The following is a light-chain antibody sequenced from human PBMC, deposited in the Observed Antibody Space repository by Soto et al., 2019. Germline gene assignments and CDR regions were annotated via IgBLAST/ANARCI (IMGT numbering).Light chain of an antibody. CDR1: QSVSNY. CDR2: DAS. V-gene: IGKV3-11*01. CDR3: QLRTDWPL. Sequence: EIVLTQSPATLSLSPGERASLSCRASQSVSNYLAWYQHKPGQAPRLLIYDASNRATGIPARISGSGSGTDFTLTTSSLEPEDFAVYYCQLRTDWPLFGPGTKVD. J-gene: IGKJ3*01.